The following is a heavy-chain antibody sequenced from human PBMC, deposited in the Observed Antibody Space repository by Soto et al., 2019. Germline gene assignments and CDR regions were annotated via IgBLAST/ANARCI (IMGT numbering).Heavy chain of an antibody. Sequence: GGSLRLSCAASGFTVSSNYMSWVRQAPGKGLEWVSVIYSGGSTYYADSVKGRFTISRDNSKNTLYLQMNSLRAEDTAVYYCAKARSGSYWYYYGMDVWGQGTTVTVSS. V-gene: IGHV3-53*01. J-gene: IGHJ6*02. CDR2: IYSGGST. CDR3: AKARSGSYWYYYGMDV. D-gene: IGHD1-26*01. CDR1: GFTVSSNY.